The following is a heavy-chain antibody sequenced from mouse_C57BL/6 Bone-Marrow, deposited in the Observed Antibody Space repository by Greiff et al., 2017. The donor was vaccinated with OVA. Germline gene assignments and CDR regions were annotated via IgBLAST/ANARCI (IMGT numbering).Heavy chain of an antibody. CDR1: GFNIKDYY. Sequence: VQLQQSGAELVKPGASVKLSCTASGFNIKDYYMHWVKQRTEQGLEWIGRIDPEAGETKYAPKFKGKATMTADTSSNTAYLQLSSLTSEDNAVYYCDNYDYEFDYYYAMDYWGQGTSVTVTS. J-gene: IGHJ4*01. D-gene: IGHD2-4*01. V-gene: IGHV14-2*01. CDR3: DNYDYEFDYYYAMDY. CDR2: IDPEAGET.